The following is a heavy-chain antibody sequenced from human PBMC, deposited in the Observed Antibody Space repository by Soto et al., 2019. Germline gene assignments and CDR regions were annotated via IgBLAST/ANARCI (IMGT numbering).Heavy chain of an antibody. V-gene: IGHV3-21*01. CDR3: AREGALKPFSS. CDR2: ISGTGVYI. CDR1: GFTFSNYN. Sequence: GGSLRLSCVASGFTFSNYNMNWVRQAPGKGLEWVSHISGTGVYIHYADAVKGRFTVSRDNAKSSVYLQMNSLRAEDTAVYYCAREGALKPFSSWGQGALVTVSS. J-gene: IGHJ5*02.